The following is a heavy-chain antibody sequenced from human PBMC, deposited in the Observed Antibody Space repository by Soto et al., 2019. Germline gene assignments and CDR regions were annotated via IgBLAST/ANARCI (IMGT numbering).Heavy chain of an antibody. J-gene: IGHJ6*02. CDR1: GFTFSNAW. D-gene: IGHD2-8*01. V-gene: IGHV3-15*07. CDR2: IKSKTDGGTT. CDR3: TTHPMGIVLMVYAIYYYGMDV. Sequence: GGSLRLSCAASGFTFSNAWMNWVRQAPGKGLEWVGRIKSKTDGGTTDYAAPVKGRFTISRDDSKNTLYLQMNSLKTEDTAVYYCTTHPMGIVLMVYAIYYYGMDVWGQGTTVTVSS.